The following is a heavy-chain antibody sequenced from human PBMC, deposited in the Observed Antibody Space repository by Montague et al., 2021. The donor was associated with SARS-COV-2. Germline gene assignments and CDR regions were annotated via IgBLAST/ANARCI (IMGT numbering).Heavy chain of an antibody. CDR3: ARVFPRWLQFDPYFDY. D-gene: IGHD5-24*01. CDR1: GGSFSGCY. J-gene: IGHJ4*02. V-gene: IGHV4-34*01. CDR2: INHSGST. Sequence: SETLSLTCAVYGGSFSGCYWSWIRQPPGKGLEWIGEINHSGSTNYNPSLKSRVTISVDTSKNQFSLKLSSVTAADTAVYYCARVFPRWLQFDPYFDYWGQGTLVTVSS.